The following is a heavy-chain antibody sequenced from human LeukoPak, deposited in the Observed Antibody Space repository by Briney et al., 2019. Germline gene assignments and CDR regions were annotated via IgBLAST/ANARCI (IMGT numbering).Heavy chain of an antibody. CDR3: ARDIVATVKATFGYYYYGMDV. Sequence: GGSLRLSCAASGFTFSSYEMNWVRQAPGKGLEWVSYISSSGSTIYYADSVKGRFTISRDNAKNSLYLQMNSLRAEDTAVYYCARDIVATVKATFGYYYYGMDVWGQGTTVTVSS. J-gene: IGHJ6*02. V-gene: IGHV3-48*03. CDR2: ISSSGSTI. CDR1: GFTFSSYE. D-gene: IGHD5-12*01.